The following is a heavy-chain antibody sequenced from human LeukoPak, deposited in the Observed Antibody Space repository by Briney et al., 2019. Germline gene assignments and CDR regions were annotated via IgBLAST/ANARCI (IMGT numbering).Heavy chain of an antibody. CDR2: ISGSGGST. Sequence: GGSLRLSCAASGFTFSSYGMSWVRQAPGKGLEWVSAISGSGGSTYYADSVKGRFTISRDNSKNTLYLQMNSLRADDTAVYYCAKDNQAYSSGWYLDTFDMWGQGTMVTVSS. V-gene: IGHV3-23*01. CDR3: AKDNQAYSSGWYLDTFDM. CDR1: GFTFSSYG. J-gene: IGHJ3*02. D-gene: IGHD6-19*01.